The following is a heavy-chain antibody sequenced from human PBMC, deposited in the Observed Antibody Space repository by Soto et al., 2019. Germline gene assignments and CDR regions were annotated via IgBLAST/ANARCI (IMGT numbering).Heavy chain of an antibody. J-gene: IGHJ4*02. CDR3: AKDHGIYGSGSCY. D-gene: IGHD3-10*01. CDR2: ISYDGSNK. V-gene: IGHV3-30*18. Sequence: SGGSLRLSCAASGSTFSNYGMHWVRQAPGKGLEWVAVISYDGSNKYYADSVKGRFTISRDNSKNTLYLQMNSLRAEDTAVYYCAKDHGIYGSGSCYWGQGTLVTVSS. CDR1: GSTFSNYG.